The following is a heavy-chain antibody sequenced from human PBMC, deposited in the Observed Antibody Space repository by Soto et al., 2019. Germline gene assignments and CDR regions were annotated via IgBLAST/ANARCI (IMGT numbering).Heavy chain of an antibody. CDR1: GASISSGGYY. CDR2: IYNTGST. J-gene: IGHJ6*02. D-gene: IGHD2-21*02. CDR3: ARDLWGYCGTDCYPLDV. V-gene: IGHV4-61*08. Sequence: ETLSLTCTVSGASISSGGYYWSWIRQHPGKGLEWIGYIYNTGSTVYNPSFKSRVTTSVDTSKNQFSLKLNSVTAADTAVYYCARDLWGYCGTDCYPLDVWGQGTTVTVSS.